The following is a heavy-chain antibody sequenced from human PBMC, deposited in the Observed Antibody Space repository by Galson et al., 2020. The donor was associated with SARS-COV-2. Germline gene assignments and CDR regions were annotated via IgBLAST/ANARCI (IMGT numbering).Heavy chain of an antibody. CDR1: GFTVSSNY. Sequence: GGSLRLSCAASGFTVSSNYMSWVRQAPGKGLEWVSVIYSGGSTYYADSVKGRFSISRDNTRDTVYLEMNSLRAEDTAVYYCARRDITGAQDYWGQGTLVTVSS. CDR2: IYSGGST. V-gene: IGHV3-53*01. J-gene: IGHJ4*02. D-gene: IGHD3-10*01. CDR3: ARRDITGAQDY.